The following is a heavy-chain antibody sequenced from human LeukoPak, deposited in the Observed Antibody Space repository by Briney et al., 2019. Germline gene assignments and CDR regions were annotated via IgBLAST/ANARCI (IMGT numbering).Heavy chain of an antibody. D-gene: IGHD6-19*01. CDR3: ARRARIAVAGIDY. CDR1: GYILTRNW. V-gene: IGHV5-51*01. Sequence: GESLKISCKISGYILTRNWIGWVRQVPGKSLEWMGLAYPGDSGTKYSPSFQGQVTFSADKSISTAYLQWSSLKASDTAMHYCARRARIAVAGIDYWGQGTLVTVSS. CDR2: AYPGDSGT. J-gene: IGHJ4*02.